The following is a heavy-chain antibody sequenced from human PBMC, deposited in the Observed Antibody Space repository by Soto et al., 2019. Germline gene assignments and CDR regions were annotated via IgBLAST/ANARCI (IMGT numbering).Heavy chain of an antibody. CDR3: AKCIGANCYKDIDN. J-gene: IGHJ4*02. CDR1: AFTFSNYA. Sequence: PGGSLRLSCAASAFTFSNYAMTWVRLAPGKGLEWVSSISGSGGSTYYAVSVKGRFTISRDNSRSTLFLQMSSLRAEDTAVYYCAKCIGANCYKDIDNWGQGTLVTVSS. D-gene: IGHD2-15*01. CDR2: ISGSGGST. V-gene: IGHV3-23*01.